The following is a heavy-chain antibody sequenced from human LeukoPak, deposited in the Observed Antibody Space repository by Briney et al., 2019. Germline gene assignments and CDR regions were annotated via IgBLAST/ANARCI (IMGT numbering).Heavy chain of an antibody. D-gene: IGHD3-16*01. J-gene: IGHJ5*02. V-gene: IGHV4-59*01. CDR3: VREGTNWDNWFDP. CDR2: IYYTGST. Sequence: PSETLSLTCTVSGGSISSFYWSWIRQPPGKGLEWIGYIYYTGSTNYNPSLKSRVTISVDTSKNQFSLKLNSVTAADTAVYYCVREGTNWDNWFDPWGQRTLVTVSS. CDR1: GGSISSFY.